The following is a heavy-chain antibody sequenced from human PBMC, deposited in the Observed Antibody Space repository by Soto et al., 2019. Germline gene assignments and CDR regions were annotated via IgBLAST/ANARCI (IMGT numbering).Heavy chain of an antibody. CDR2: IIPIFGTP. J-gene: IGHJ6*02. D-gene: IGHD6-6*01. CDR3: AGSVAARRNFWSYYAMDV. CDR1: GGTFSSYA. V-gene: IGHV1-69*06. Sequence: QVQLVQSGAEVKKPGSSVKVSCKASGGTFSSYAISWVRQAPGQGLEWMGGIIPIFGTPRYAENFQGRVTITADKSTSTASMEVSRLTSEDTAIYYCAGSVAARRNFWSYYAMDVWGQGTTVAVSS.